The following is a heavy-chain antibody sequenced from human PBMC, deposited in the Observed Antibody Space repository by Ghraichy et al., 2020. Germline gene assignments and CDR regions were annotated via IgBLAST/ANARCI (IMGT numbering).Heavy chain of an antibody. J-gene: IGHJ6*02. CDR3: ARDGKIAVAGTRYYYYGMDV. D-gene: IGHD6-19*01. CDR1: GYTFTSYG. V-gene: IGHV1-18*01. CDR2: ISAYNGNT. Sequence: ASVKVSCKASGYTFTSYGISWVRQAPGQGLEWMGWISAYNGNTNYAQKLQGRVTMTTDTSTSTAYMELRSLRSDDTAVYYCARDGKIAVAGTRYYYYGMDVWGQGTTVTVSS.